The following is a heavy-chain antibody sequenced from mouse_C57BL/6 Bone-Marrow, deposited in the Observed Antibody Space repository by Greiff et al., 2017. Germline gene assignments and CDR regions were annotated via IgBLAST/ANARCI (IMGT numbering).Heavy chain of an antibody. CDR3: TASYYGSSSYYALYY. V-gene: IGHV14-1*01. Sequence: VQLKESGAELVRPGASVKLSCTASGFNIKDYYMHWVKQRPEQGLEWIGRIDPEDGDTEYAPEFQGKGTMTAVTSSNTAYLQLSRLPSEDTAVYYCTASYYGSSSYYALYYWCQGTSVTVAS. J-gene: IGHJ4*01. CDR1: GFNIKDYY. D-gene: IGHD1-1*01. CDR2: IDPEDGDT.